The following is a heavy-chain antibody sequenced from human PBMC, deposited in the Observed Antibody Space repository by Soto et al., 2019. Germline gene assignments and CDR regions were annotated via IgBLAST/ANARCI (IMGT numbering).Heavy chain of an antibody. Sequence: GGSLRLSCAASGFTFSSYSMNWVRQAPGKGLEWVSYISSSSSTIYYADSVKGRFTISRDNAKNSLYLQMNSLRDVDTAVYYCARDKLRFLEWSYYFDYWGQGTLVTVSS. V-gene: IGHV3-48*02. J-gene: IGHJ4*02. D-gene: IGHD3-3*01. CDR3: ARDKLRFLEWSYYFDY. CDR2: ISSSSSTI. CDR1: GFTFSSYS.